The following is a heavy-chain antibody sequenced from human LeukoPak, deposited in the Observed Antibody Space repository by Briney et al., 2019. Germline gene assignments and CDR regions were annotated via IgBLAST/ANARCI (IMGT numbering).Heavy chain of an antibody. V-gene: IGHV3-48*01. CDR1: GFTFSTYG. D-gene: IGHD3-10*01. J-gene: IGHJ4*02. CDR2: IDSSHSTI. Sequence: PGGSLRLSCAASGFTFSTYGMTWVRQAPGKGLEWVSYIDSSHSTIYYSDSVKGRFTISRDNAKNSLYLQMNSLRAEDTAVYYCTTLRSQLLWFGELQGNDYWGQGTLVTVSS. CDR3: TTLRSQLLWFGELQGNDY.